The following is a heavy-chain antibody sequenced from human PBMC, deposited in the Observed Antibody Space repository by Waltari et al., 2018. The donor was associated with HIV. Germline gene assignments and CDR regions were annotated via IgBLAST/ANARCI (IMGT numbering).Heavy chain of an antibody. CDR1: GYIFTNYG. J-gene: IGHJ6*02. V-gene: IGHV1-18*01. Sequence: QVHLVQSGAEVKMPGASVRVSCKTSGYIFTNYGVSWVRQAPGQGREWLGGIRGYNANTNYAQRLQGRVTLTTDTSTSTAYMEVRSLRSDDTAVYYCARGLGGSYYYGVDVWGQGTTVTVS. CDR3: ARGLGGSYYYGVDV. CDR2: IRGYNANT.